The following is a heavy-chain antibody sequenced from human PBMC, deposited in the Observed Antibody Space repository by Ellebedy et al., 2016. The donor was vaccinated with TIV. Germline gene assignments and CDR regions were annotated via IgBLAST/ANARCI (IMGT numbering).Heavy chain of an antibody. D-gene: IGHD3-10*01. Sequence: ASVKVSCKASGGTFNNFAISWVRQAPGRGLEWTGGIVVSPDYAQTFQGRLTITADDSTTTAHMELSNLRADSTAVYYCSKLGRFGESMPPYYYYGMDVWGQGTTVTVSS. CDR1: GGTFNNFA. CDR3: SKLGRFGESMPPYYYYGMDV. CDR2: IVVSP. V-gene: IGHV1-69*13. J-gene: IGHJ6*02.